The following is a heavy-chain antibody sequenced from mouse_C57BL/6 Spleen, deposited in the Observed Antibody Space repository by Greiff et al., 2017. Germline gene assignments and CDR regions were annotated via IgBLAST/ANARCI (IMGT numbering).Heavy chain of an antibody. Sequence: EVQLQESGGGLVQPGGSLSLSCAASGFTFTDYYMSWVRQPPGKALEWLGFIRNKANGYTREYSASLKGRFTISRDNSQSILYLQMNALRAEDSATYYCARGLLGGWFAYWGQGTLVTVSA. D-gene: IGHD2-10*01. CDR2: IRNKANGYTR. CDR3: ARGLLGGWFAY. CDR1: GFTFTDYY. V-gene: IGHV7-3*01. J-gene: IGHJ3*01.